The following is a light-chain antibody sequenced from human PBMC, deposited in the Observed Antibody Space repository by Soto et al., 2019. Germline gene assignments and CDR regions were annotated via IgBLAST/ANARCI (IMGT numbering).Light chain of an antibody. V-gene: IGLV6-57*03. J-gene: IGLJ3*02. CDR1: SGSIASNY. Sequence: NFMLTQPHSVSESPGKTVTISCTRSSGSIASNYVQWYQQRPGSAPTTVISEDNQRPSGVPDRFSGSIDSSSNSASLTISGLKTEDEAVYYCQSYDSSNRWVFGGGIKLTVL. CDR3: QSYDSSNRWV. CDR2: EDN.